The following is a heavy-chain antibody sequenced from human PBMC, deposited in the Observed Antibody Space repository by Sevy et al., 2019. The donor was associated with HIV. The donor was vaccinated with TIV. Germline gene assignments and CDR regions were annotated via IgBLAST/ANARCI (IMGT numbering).Heavy chain of an antibody. V-gene: IGHV4-59*13. D-gene: IGHD5-12*01. J-gene: IGHJ3*02. Sequence: SETLSLTCTVSGGSISSYYWSWIRQPPGKGLEWIGYIYYSGSTNYNPSLKSRVTISVDTSKNQFSLKLNSVTAADTAVYYCARVPDIVEDCGGAFDIWGQGTMVTVSS. CDR1: GGSISSYY. CDR3: ARVPDIVEDCGGAFDI. CDR2: IYYSGST.